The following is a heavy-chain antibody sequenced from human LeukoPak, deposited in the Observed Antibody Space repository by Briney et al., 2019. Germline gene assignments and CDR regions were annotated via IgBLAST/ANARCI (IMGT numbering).Heavy chain of an antibody. CDR2: IYTSGST. Sequence: SETLSLTCTVSGGSISSYHWSWIRQPAGKGLEWIGRIYTSGSTNYNPSLKSRVTMSVDTSKNQFSLKLSSVTAADTAVYYCARDNGSGRILSWWFDPWGQGTLVTVSS. J-gene: IGHJ5*02. D-gene: IGHD3-10*01. V-gene: IGHV4-4*07. CDR1: GGSISSYH. CDR3: ARDNGSGRILSWWFDP.